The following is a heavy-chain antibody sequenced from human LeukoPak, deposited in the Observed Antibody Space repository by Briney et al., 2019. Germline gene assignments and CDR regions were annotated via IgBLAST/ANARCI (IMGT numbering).Heavy chain of an antibody. J-gene: IGHJ4*02. Sequence: PSETLSPTCTVSGGSISSGGYYWSWIRQHPGKGLEWIGYIYYSGSTYYNPSLKSRVTISVDTSKNQFSLKLSSVTAADTAVYYCARGVWELLPFDYWGQGTLVTVSS. CDR2: IYYSGST. CDR3: ARGVWELLPFDY. CDR1: GGSISSGGYY. D-gene: IGHD1-26*01. V-gene: IGHV4-31*03.